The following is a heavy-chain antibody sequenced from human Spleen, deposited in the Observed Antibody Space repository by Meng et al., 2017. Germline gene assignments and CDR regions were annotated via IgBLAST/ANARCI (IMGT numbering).Heavy chain of an antibody. CDR2: ISSSSSNI. J-gene: IGHJ3*01. D-gene: IGHD6-13*01. CDR3: TRGNSSSGKSDSFDL. CDR1: GFTFSSYT. Sequence: GESLKISCAASGFTFSSYTMNWVRQAPGKGLEWVSTISSSSSNIYYADSVKGRFTISRDNAKKSLYLQMNSLRAEDTAVYYCTRGNSSSGKSDSFDLWGQGTMVTVSS. V-gene: IGHV3-21*01.